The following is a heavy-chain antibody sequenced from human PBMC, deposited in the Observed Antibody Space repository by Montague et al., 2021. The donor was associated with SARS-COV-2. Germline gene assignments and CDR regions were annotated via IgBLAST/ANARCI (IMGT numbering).Heavy chain of an antibody. J-gene: IGHJ4*02. CDR3: VRGGRSTWY. CDR1: GFTFSSYW. Sequence: SLRLSCAASGFTFSSYWMHWVRQVSGKGLVWLSRISNDGSDTSYADSVKGRFTISRDNAKNTLYLQMHSLRAEDTAVYYCVRGGRSTWYWGQGTLVIVSS. V-gene: IGHV3-74*01. CDR2: ISNDGSDT. D-gene: IGHD1-26*01.